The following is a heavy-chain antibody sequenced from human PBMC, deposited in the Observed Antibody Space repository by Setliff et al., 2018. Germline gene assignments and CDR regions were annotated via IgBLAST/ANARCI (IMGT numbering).Heavy chain of an antibody. J-gene: IGHJ6*02. CDR1: GGTFTNHA. CDR2: VIPLLETS. V-gene: IGHV1-69*10. CDR3: ARTKMDVVAAAAKYTSLDV. D-gene: IGHD6-13*01. Sequence: SVKVSCKVAGGTFTNHAISWVRQAPGQGLEWMGGVIPLLETSKYAQKFQGRVTITADQTTNTAHMEVSSLRSEDTAVYYCARTKMDVVAAAAKYTSLDVWGQGTSVT.